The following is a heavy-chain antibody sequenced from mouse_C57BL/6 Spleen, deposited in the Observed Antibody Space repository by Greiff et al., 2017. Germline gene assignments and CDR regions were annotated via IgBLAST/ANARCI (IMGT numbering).Heavy chain of an antibody. V-gene: IGHV1-82*01. D-gene: IGHD2-1*01. Sequence: QVQLQQSGPELVKPGASVKISCKASGYAFSSSWMNWVKQRPGKGLEWIGRIYPGDGDTNYNGKFKGKATLTADKSSSTAYMQLSSLTSEDSAVYFCASNYGNPLHWYCDVWGTGTTVTVSS. CDR2: IYPGDGDT. CDR1: GYAFSSSW. J-gene: IGHJ1*03. CDR3: ASNYGNPLHWYCDV.